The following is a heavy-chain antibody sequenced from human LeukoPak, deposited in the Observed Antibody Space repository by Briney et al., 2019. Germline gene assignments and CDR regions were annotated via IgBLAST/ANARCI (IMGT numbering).Heavy chain of an antibody. D-gene: IGHD2/OR15-2a*01. J-gene: IGHJ4*02. CDR1: GGSISSYY. CDR3: ARDIYFLDGGIWYYFDY. Sequence: SETLSLTCTVSGGSISSYYWSWIRQPAGKGLEWIGRIYISGSTNYNPSLKSRVTMSVDTSKNQFSLKLSSVTAADTAVYYCARDIYFLDGGIWYYFDYWGQGTLVTVSS. V-gene: IGHV4-4*07. CDR2: IYISGST.